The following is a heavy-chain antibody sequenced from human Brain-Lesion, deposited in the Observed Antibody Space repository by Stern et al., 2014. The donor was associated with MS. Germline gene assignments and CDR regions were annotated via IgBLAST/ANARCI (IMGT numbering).Heavy chain of an antibody. J-gene: IGHJ4*02. CDR2: IWPGDSDT. CDR3: ARRGDSSSSGFDY. Sequence: VQLVQSGAEVKKPGESLKISCKGSGYRVTSNWIGWVRQMPGKCLEWMGIIWPGDSDTRYSPSFQGQVTISADKSISTAYLQWSSLQASDTAMYYCARRGDSSSSGFDYWGQGTLVIVSS. CDR1: GYRVTSNW. D-gene: IGHD6-6*01. V-gene: IGHV5-51*01.